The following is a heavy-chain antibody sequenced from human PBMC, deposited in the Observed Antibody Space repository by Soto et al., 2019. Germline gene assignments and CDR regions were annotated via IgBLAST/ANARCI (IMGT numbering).Heavy chain of an antibody. CDR3: ARDTIITYYYDSSGHPRDY. J-gene: IGHJ4*02. D-gene: IGHD3-22*01. CDR1: GFTFSSYG. V-gene: IGHV3-33*01. CDR2: IWYDGSNK. Sequence: QVQLVESGGGVVQPGRSLRLSCAASGFTFSSYGMHWVRQAPGKGLEWVAVIWYDGSNKYYADSVKGRFTISRDNSKNTLYLQMNSLKAEDTAVYYCARDTIITYYYDSSGHPRDYWGQGTLVTVSS.